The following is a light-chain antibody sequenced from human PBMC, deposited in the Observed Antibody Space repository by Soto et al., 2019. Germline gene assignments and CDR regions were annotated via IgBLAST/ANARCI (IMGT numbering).Light chain of an antibody. CDR1: SSATGDYNY. J-gene: IGLJ1*01. V-gene: IGLV2-8*01. CDR2: EVS. CDR3: SSYAGSDNYV. Sequence: QSALTQPPSASGSPGQSVTISCSGTSSATGDYNYVSWYQQHPGKAPKLMIYEVSKRPSGVPDRFSGSKSGNTASLTVSGLQAEDEADYYCSSYAGSDNYVFGTGTKVTVL.